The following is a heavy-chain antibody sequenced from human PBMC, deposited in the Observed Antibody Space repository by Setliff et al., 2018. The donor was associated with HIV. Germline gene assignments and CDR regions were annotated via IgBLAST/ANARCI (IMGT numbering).Heavy chain of an antibody. Sequence: PGESLKISCKGVGYRFTSHWIAWVRQRPGKGLEWMGNIYPGDSETRNSPSFHGQVTFSADTTVDTAYLQWNTLKSSDTAMYYCAREIRTIEGGALVIWGQGTSVTVSS. V-gene: IGHV5-51*01. J-gene: IGHJ3*02. CDR3: AREIRTIEGGALVI. CDR1: GYRFTSHW. CDR2: IYPGDSET. D-gene: IGHD3-16*01.